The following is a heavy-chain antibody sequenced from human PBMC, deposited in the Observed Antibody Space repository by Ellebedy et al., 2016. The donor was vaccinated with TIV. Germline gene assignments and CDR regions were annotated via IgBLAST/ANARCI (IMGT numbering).Heavy chain of an antibody. J-gene: IGHJ6*02. D-gene: IGHD1-26*01. CDR3: AKDMVFGDGKWEIDV. Sequence: GESLKISCAASGFTFNSYAMSWVRQAPGKGLEWVSTISNTGSRTYYADSVEGRFIISRDNSKRTLYLQMNSLRAEDTAVYYCAKDMVFGDGKWEIDVWGQGTTATVSS. CDR1: GFTFNSYA. V-gene: IGHV3-23*01. CDR2: ISNTGSRT.